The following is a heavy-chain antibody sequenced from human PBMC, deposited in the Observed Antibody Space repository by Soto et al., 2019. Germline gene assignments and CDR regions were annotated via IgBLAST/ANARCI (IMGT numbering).Heavy chain of an antibody. V-gene: IGHV4-59*01. J-gene: IGHJ6*03. CDR1: GGSISSYY. D-gene: IGHD2-2*01. CDR2: IYYSGST. Sequence: SETLSLTCTVSGGSISSYYWSWIRQPPGKGLEWIGYIYYSGSTNYNPSLKSRVTISVDTSKNQFSLKLSSVTAADTAVYYCARASAVVPAAIGDYYYYMDVWGKGTTVTVS. CDR3: ARASAVVPAAIGDYYYYMDV.